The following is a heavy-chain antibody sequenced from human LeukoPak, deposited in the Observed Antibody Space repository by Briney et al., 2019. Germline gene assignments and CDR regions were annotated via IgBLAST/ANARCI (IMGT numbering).Heavy chain of an antibody. CDR2: ISDSGST. CDR1: GGSITGYY. J-gene: IGHJ4*02. CDR3: ARDFGPSRGFDY. Sequence: SETLSLTCTVSGGSITGYYWSWLRQSPGKGLDWIAFISDSGSTYYNPSLKSRVTISLDTSKKQFSLKLTSVTAADTAVYYCARDFGPSRGFDYWGQGTLVTVSS. D-gene: IGHD3-10*01. V-gene: IGHV4-59*01.